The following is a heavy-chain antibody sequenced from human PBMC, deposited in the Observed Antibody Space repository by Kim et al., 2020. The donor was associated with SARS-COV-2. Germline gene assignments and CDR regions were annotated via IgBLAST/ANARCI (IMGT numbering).Heavy chain of an antibody. Sequence: GGSLRLSCAASGFTFDDYAMHWVRQAPGKGLEWVSLISGDGGSTYYADSVKGRFTISRDNSKNSLYLQMNSLRTEDTALYYCAKDIVKKEYSGYDSDYYYGMDVWGQGTTVTVSS. D-gene: IGHD5-12*01. J-gene: IGHJ6*02. CDR2: ISGDGGST. CDR3: AKDIVKKEYSGYDSDYYYGMDV. V-gene: IGHV3-43*02. CDR1: GFTFDDYA.